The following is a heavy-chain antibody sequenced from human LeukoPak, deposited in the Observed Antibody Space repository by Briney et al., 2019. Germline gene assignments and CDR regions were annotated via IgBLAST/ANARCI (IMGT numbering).Heavy chain of an antibody. V-gene: IGHV4-59*01. CDR1: GGSISSYY. D-gene: IGHD2-15*01. CDR2: IYYSGST. CDR3: ARRGYCSGGSCYSFDY. J-gene: IGHJ4*02. Sequence: SETLSLTCTVSGGSISSYYWTWIRQPPGKGLEYIGHIYYSGSTNYIPSLKSRVTISVDTSKNQFSLKLSSVTAANTAVYYCARRGYCSGGSCYSFDYWGQGTLVTVSS.